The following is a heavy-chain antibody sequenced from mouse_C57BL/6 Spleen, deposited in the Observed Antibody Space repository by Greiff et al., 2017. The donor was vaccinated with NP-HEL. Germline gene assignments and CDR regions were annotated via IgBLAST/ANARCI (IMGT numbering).Heavy chain of an antibody. D-gene: IGHD1-1*01. V-gene: IGHV3-8*01. Sequence: VQLQQSGPGLAKPSQTLSLTCSVTGYSITSDYWNWIRKFPGNKLEYMGYISYSGSTYYNPSLNSRISITRDTSKNQYYLQLNSVTTEDTATYYCARSVPITTVVAPYYFDDWGQGTTLTVSS. J-gene: IGHJ2*01. CDR3: ARSVPITTVVAPYYFDD. CDR2: ISYSGST. CDR1: GYSITSDY.